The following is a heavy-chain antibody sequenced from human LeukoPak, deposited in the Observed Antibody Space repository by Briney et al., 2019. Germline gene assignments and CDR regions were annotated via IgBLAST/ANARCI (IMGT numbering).Heavy chain of an antibody. CDR3: ARDRLHYDSLTGYPAD. D-gene: IGHD3-9*01. J-gene: IGHJ4*02. CDR2: IYSGGST. V-gene: IGHV3-66*01. CDR1: GSTVSSNY. Sequence: PGGSLRLSCADSGSTVSSNYMRWVRQAPGKGLEWVSVIYSGGSTHYADSVKGRFTISRDNSKNTLYLQMNSLRAEETAAYYCARDRLHYDSLTGYPADWGQGTLVTVSS.